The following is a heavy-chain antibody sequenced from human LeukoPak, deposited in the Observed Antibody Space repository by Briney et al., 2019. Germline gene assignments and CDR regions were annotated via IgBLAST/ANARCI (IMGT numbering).Heavy chain of an antibody. J-gene: IGHJ4*02. CDR2: IYYSGNT. Sequence: SETLSLTCTVSGVSISSSNSYWGWIRQPPGKGLEWIGSIYYSGNTYYNASLKSQVSISIDTSKNQFSLRLTSVTAADTAVYYCARVGVDSSGYYYIDYWGQGTLVTVSS. V-gene: IGHV4-39*01. D-gene: IGHD3-22*01. CDR3: ARVGVDSSGYYYIDY. CDR1: GVSISSSNSY.